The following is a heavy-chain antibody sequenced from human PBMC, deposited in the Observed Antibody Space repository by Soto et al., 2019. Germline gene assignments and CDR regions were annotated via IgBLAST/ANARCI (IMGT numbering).Heavy chain of an antibody. CDR2: IYYSGST. CDR3: ARHSKYCSGGSCYGGYYYYMDV. Sequence: PSETLSLTCTVSGGSISSSSYYWGWIRQPPGKGLEWIGSIYYSGSTYYNPSLKSRVTISVDTSKNQFSLKLSSVTAADTAVYYCARHSKYCSGGSCYGGYYYYMDVWGKGTTVTAP. CDR1: GGSISSSSYY. J-gene: IGHJ6*03. V-gene: IGHV4-39*01. D-gene: IGHD2-15*01.